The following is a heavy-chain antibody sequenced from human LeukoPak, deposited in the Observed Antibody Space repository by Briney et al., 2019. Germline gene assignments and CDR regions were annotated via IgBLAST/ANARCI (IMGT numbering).Heavy chain of an antibody. CDR3: ARRVYYDSSGSPPTFDP. J-gene: IGHJ5*02. V-gene: IGHV1-18*01. CDR1: GYTFTSYG. D-gene: IGHD3-22*01. Sequence: ASVKVSCKASGYTFTSYGISWVRQAPGQGLEWMGWISAYNGNTNYAQELQGRVTMTTDTSTSTAYMELRSLRSDDTAVYYCARRVYYDSSGSPPTFDPWGQGTLVTVSS. CDR2: ISAYNGNT.